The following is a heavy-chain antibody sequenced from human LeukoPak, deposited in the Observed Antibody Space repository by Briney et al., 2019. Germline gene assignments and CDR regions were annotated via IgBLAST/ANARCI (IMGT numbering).Heavy chain of an antibody. J-gene: IGHJ2*01. CDR1: GFTLSEYG. CDR2: IPSEGNGR. CDR3: VKSGNTSGSYWYFDL. V-gene: IGHV3-30*02. Sequence: GGSLRLSCEASGFTLSEYGLHWVRQAPGKGLEWVAFIPSEGNGRFHAASVKDRFSISKDDSKHTLYLQMNSLRAEDTALYYCVKSGNTSGSYWYFDLWGRGTLVTVSS. D-gene: IGHD3-10*01.